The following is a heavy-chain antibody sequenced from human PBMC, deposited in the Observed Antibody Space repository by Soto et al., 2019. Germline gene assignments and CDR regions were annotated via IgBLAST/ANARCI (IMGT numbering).Heavy chain of an antibody. CDR1: GFYLTSSR. J-gene: IGHJ6*02. CDR3: ARVHLVAGSAFYCAMDV. D-gene: IGHD6-6*01. CDR2: ISGSGKDT. V-gene: IGHV3-21*01. Sequence: WGSLRLSCVASGFYLTSSRINFCRQSPWKCLEWVASISGSGKDTFYRHSVKGRFAISRDSAGTSLFLRMDSVKVEDTAVYHCARVHLVAGSAFYCAMDVWGPGTAVTVSS.